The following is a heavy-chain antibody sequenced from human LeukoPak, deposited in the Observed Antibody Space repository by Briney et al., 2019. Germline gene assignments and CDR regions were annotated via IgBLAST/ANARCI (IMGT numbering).Heavy chain of an antibody. J-gene: IGHJ3*02. Sequence: GGSLRLSCAASGFTFSSYSMNWVRQAPGKGLEWVSSISSSSSYIYYADSVKGRFTISRDNAKNSLYLQMNSLRAEDTAVYYCAGGILQQLVLRAFDIWGQGTMVTVSS. D-gene: IGHD6-13*01. CDR3: AGGILQQLVLRAFDI. CDR2: ISSSSSYI. V-gene: IGHV3-21*01. CDR1: GFTFSSYS.